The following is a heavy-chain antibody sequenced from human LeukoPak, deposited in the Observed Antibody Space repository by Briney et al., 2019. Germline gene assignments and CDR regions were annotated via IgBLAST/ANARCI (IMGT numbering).Heavy chain of an antibody. J-gene: IGHJ4*02. V-gene: IGHV3-7*01. CDR3: ARLGGSYYTY. D-gene: IGHD1-26*01. CDR1: GFAFSSYW. Sequence: GGSLRLSCVASGFAFSSYWMTWVRQAPGKGLEWVANIKQDGGEEYYVDSVKGRFTISRDNAKNSLFLQMNSLRVEDTAAYYCARLGGSYYTYWGQGTLVTVSS. CDR2: IKQDGGEE.